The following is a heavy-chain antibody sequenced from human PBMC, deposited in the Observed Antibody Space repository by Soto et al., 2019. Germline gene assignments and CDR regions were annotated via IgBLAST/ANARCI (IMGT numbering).Heavy chain of an antibody. D-gene: IGHD3-10*01. CDR1: GFTFSSYA. Sequence: SLRLSCAASGFTFSSYAMSWVRQAPGKGLEWVSAISGSGGSTYYADSVKGRFTISRDNSKNTLYLQMNSLRAEDTAVYYCAKIPSITMVRGVHSWFDPWGQGTLVTVSS. J-gene: IGHJ5*02. CDR2: ISGSGGST. CDR3: AKIPSITMVRGVHSWFDP. V-gene: IGHV3-23*01.